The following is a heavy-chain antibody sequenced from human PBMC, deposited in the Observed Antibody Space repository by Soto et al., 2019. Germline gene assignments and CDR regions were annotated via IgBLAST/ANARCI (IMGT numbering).Heavy chain of an antibody. V-gene: IGHV3-15*01. Sequence: PGGSLRLSCAPSGFNFYNAWMSWVRQAPGKGLEWVGRIKSKTDGETTDYAAPVKGRFTISRDDSKNTMYVQMSSLKTEDTAVFFFTRRYFDWLDQSKQVDYWGQGTLVTVSS. CDR3: TRRYFDWLDQSKQVDY. CDR1: GFNFYNAW. J-gene: IGHJ4*02. CDR2: IKSKTDGETT. D-gene: IGHD3-9*01.